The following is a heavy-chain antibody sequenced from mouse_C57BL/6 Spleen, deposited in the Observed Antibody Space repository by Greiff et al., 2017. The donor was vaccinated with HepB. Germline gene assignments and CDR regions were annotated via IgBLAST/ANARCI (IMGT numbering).Heavy chain of an antibody. CDR2: IHPNSGST. Sequence: QVQLQQPGAELVKPGASVKLSCKASGYTFTSYWMHWVKQRPGQGLEWIGMIHPNSGSTNYNEKFKSKATLTVDKSSSTAYMQLSSLTSEDSAVYYCARRLTGTTYDYAMDYWGQGTSVTVSS. CDR1: GYTFTSYW. V-gene: IGHV1-64*01. J-gene: IGHJ4*01. D-gene: IGHD4-1*01. CDR3: ARRLTGTTYDYAMDY.